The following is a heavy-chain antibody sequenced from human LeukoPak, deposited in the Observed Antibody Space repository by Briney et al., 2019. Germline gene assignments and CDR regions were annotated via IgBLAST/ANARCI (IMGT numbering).Heavy chain of an antibody. D-gene: IGHD3-22*01. V-gene: IGHV4-4*07. CDR1: GGSSSNYY. J-gene: IGHJ4*02. CDR2: IYTTGST. Sequence: SETLSLTCTVSGGSSSNYYWNWIRQPAGKGLEWIGRIYTTGSTSYNPSLKSRVTLSMDTSKNQFSLNLRSVTAADTAVYYCVSQGYHDSSGFYYFDYWGQGTLVTVSS. CDR3: VSQGYHDSSGFYYFDY.